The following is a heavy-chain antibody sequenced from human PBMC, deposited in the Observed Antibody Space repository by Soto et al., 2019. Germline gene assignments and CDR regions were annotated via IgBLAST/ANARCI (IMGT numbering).Heavy chain of an antibody. CDR1: GYTFTTYD. CDR2: MSPKNGAT. J-gene: IGHJ4*02. CDR3: ARGVGDLGDY. Sequence: QVQLVQSGAEVKKPGASVKVYCKVSGYTFTTYDINWVRQATGQGLEWMGWMSPKNGATGYAQKFQGRVTMTRDTSITTAYMELTSLTVDDTAVYYCARGVGDLGDYWGQGTLVTVSS. V-gene: IGHV1-8*01. D-gene: IGHD3-10*01.